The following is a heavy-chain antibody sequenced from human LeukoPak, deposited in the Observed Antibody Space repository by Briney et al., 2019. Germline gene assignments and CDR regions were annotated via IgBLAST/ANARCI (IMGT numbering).Heavy chain of an antibody. J-gene: IGHJ4*02. CDR3: AREGSVAAFGPRRPFDY. D-gene: IGHD6-13*01. CDR1: GFSFSDYA. V-gene: IGHV3-64*01. Sequence: GGSLRLSCAASGFSFSDYAMDWVRQAPGKGLEYVSAISSNGDSTNYANSVRGRFTISRDNSKNTLYLQMGSLRAEHMAVYYCAREGSVAAFGPRRPFDYWGQGTLVTVSS. CDR2: ISSNGDST.